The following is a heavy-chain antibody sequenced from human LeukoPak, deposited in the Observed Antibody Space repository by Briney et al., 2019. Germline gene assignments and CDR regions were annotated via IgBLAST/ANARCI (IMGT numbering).Heavy chain of an antibody. D-gene: IGHD1-26*01. CDR1: GFTFRSHG. V-gene: IGHV3-33*01. CDR2: IANDGSYK. CDR3: ARDGSGRDIDY. Sequence: GSLRLSCAASGFTFRSHGWHWVRQAPGRGLVWVAVIANDGSYKYYGDSVKGRFTISRDDSKQTVFLEMTSLRVEDTAVYYCARDGSGRDIDYWGQGTLLTVSS. J-gene: IGHJ4*02.